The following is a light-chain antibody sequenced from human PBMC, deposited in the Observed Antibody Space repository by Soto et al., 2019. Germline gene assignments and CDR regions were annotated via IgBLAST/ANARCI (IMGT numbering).Light chain of an antibody. J-gene: IGKJ4*01. Sequence: EIVLTQSPGILSLSPGERATLSFRASQSVSSNYLAWYQQKLGQAPRLLLYGASSRATGIPDRFSGSGSGTDFTLTLSRLEPGDFAVYYCQLYGGSPLVTFGGGTKVEIK. V-gene: IGKV3-20*01. CDR1: QSVSSNY. CDR2: GAS. CDR3: QLYGGSPLVT.